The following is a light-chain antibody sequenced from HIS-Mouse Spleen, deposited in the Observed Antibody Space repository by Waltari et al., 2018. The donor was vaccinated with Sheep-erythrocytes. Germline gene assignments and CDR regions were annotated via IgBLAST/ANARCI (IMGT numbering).Light chain of an antibody. CDR2: DVS. J-gene: IGLJ3*02. CDR1: SSVVGGYNY. CDR3: SSYTSSSTWV. V-gene: IGLV2-14*03. Sequence: QSALTQPASVSGSPGPAITIPCPGTSSVVGGYNYVPWYQQHPGKAPKLMIYDVSNRPSGVSNRFSGSKSGNTASLTISGLQAEDEADYYCSSYTSSSTWVFGGGTKLTVL.